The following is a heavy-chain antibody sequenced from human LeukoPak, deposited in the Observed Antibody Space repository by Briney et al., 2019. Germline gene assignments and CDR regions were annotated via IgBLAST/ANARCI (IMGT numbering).Heavy chain of an antibody. CDR2: IWYDGSKK. CDR3: ARVYSSGWADFDY. CDR1: GFIFSNYG. V-gene: IGHV3-33*01. D-gene: IGHD6-19*01. Sequence: GGSLRLSCAASGFIFSNYGMHWVRQAPGKGLEWVAVIWYDGSKKYYADSVKGRFTISRDDSKNTLYLQMNSLRAEDPAVYYCARVYSSGWADFDYWGQGTLVTVSS. J-gene: IGHJ4*02.